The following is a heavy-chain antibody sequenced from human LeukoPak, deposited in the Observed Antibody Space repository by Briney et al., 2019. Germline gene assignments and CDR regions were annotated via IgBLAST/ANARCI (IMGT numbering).Heavy chain of an antibody. V-gene: IGHV3-23*01. Sequence: GGSLRLSCAASGFTFSSYAMSWVRQAPGKGLEWVSGISGSGDNTYYADSVKGRFTISRDNSKNTLYLQMNSLRAEDTAVYYCAKVPYDFWSGYYWDYWGQGTLVTVSS. CDR1: GFTFSSYA. D-gene: IGHD3-3*01. J-gene: IGHJ4*02. CDR3: AKVPYDFWSGYYWDY. CDR2: ISGSGDNT.